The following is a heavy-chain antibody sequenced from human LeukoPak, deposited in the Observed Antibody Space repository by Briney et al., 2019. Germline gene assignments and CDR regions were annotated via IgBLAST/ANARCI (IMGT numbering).Heavy chain of an antibody. CDR1: GFTFSSYS. D-gene: IGHD3-10*01. CDR3: AKDRWFGNYFDY. Sequence: TGGSLRLSCAASGFTFSSYSMNWVRQAPGKGLEWVSSISSSSSYIYYADSVKGRFTISRDNSKNTLYLQMNSLRAEDTAVYYCAKDRWFGNYFDYWGQGTLVTVSS. CDR2: ISSSSSYI. V-gene: IGHV3-21*01. J-gene: IGHJ4*02.